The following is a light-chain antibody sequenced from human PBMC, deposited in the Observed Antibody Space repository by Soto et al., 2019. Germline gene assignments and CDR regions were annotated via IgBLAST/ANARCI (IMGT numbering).Light chain of an antibody. CDR3: NSFTTNNTYV. Sequence: QSALTQPASVSGSPGQSITISCTGASSDVGGFDHVSWYQQHPGKVPRLLIYDVSSRPSGVSDRFSGSKSGNTASLTISGLQAEDEADYYCNSFTTNNTYVFGTGTKLTVL. CDR2: DVS. J-gene: IGLJ1*01. CDR1: SSDVGGFDH. V-gene: IGLV2-14*03.